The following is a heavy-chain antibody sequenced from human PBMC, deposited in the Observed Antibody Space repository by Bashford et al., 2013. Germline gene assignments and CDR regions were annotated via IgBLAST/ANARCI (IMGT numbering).Heavy chain of an antibody. Sequence: VRQAPGKGLEWVAGISHDGSNKYYVDSVKGRFSISRDNSKNTLYLQMNSLRAEDTAVYYCAKVIPGXAPQPVDYVGPGSPGPPSP. D-gene: IGHD6-13*01. CDR3: AKVIPGXAPQPVDY. V-gene: IGHV3-30*18. J-gene: IGHJ4*02. CDR2: ISHDGSNK.